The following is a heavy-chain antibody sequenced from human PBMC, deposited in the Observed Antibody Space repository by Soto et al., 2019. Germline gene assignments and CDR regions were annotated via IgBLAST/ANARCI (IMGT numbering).Heavy chain of an antibody. J-gene: IGHJ4*02. V-gene: IGHV1-18*04. CDR1: GYMFTTYG. Sequence: QVQLVQSGGEVKKPGASVEVSCRTSGYMFTTYGISWVRQAPGQGLEWMAWISAYNGNKKYAQKFQGRVTMSTATSTSTVSMELRNLTLDDTGTYFCARTGGGMAARPLEYWGQGTLVTVSS. CDR2: ISAYNGNK. D-gene: IGHD6-6*01. CDR3: ARTGGGMAARPLEY.